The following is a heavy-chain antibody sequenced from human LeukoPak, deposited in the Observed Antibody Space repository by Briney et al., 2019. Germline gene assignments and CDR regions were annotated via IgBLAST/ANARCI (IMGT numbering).Heavy chain of an antibody. V-gene: IGHV3-15*01. CDR3: TTGYYDSSGYSDY. J-gene: IGHJ4*02. CDR1: GFTFSNAW. Sequence: RPGGSLRLSCAASGFTFSNAWMSWVRQAPGKGLEWVGRIKSKTDGGTTDYAAPVKGRFTISRDDSKNTLYLQMNSLKTEDTAVYYCTTGYYDSSGYSDYWGQGTLVTVSS. CDR2: IKSKTDGGTT. D-gene: IGHD3-22*01.